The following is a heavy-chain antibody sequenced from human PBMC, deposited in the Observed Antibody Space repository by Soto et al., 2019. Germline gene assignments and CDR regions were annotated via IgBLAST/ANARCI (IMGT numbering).Heavy chain of an antibody. Sequence: EVQLVESGGGLVKPGGSLRLSCAASGFTFSNDRMNWVRQAPGKGLEWVGRIKSKTDGGTTDYAAPVKGRFTISRDDSKNTLYRQMNSLTTEDTAVYYCPTGGDSSGYLRRYFDYWGQGTRVSVS. CDR1: GFTFSNDR. D-gene: IGHD3-22*01. CDR2: IKSKTDGGTT. V-gene: IGHV3-15*07. J-gene: IGHJ4*02. CDR3: PTGGDSSGYLRRYFDY.